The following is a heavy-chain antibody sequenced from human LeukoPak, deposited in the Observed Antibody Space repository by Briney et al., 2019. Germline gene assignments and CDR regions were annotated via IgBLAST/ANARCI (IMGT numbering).Heavy chain of an antibody. D-gene: IGHD3-22*01. CDR1: GFTFNTYG. CDR3: ARSYYYDSNGTPDY. V-gene: IGHV3-30*02. Sequence: GGSLRLSCAASGFTFNTYGMHWVRQAPGKGLEWVAFTRHDGSNDYYTDSVKGRFTISGDNSKNTLYLQMNSLRAEDTAVYYCARSYYYDSNGTPDYWGQGTLVTVSS. J-gene: IGHJ4*02. CDR2: TRHDGSND.